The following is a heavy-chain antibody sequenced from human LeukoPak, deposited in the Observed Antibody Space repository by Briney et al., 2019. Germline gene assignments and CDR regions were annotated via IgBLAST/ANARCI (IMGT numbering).Heavy chain of an antibody. CDR2: ISGSGGST. CDR3: AKGEGYYDFWSGYYADY. J-gene: IGHJ4*02. D-gene: IGHD3-3*01. V-gene: IGHV3-23*01. CDR1: GFTFSSYA. Sequence: GGSLRLSCAASGFTFSSYAMSWVRQAPGKGLEWVSAISGSGGSTYYADSVKGRFTISRDNSKTTLYLQMNSLRAEDTAVYYCAKGEGYYDFWSGYYADYWGQGTLVTVSS.